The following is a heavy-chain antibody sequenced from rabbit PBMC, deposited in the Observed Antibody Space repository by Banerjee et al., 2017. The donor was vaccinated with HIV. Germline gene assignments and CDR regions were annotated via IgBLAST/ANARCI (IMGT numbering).Heavy chain of an antibody. V-gene: IGHV1S45*01. D-gene: IGHD4-1*01. CDR2: IAAGSSSIT. CDR1: GFSFSSSYY. CDR3: ARDLAGVIGWNFNL. J-gene: IGHJ4*01. Sequence: QEQLVESGGGLVKPEGSLTLTCTASGFSFSSSYYMCWVRQAPGKGLEWIACIAAGSSSITYYATWAKGRFTISKTSSTTVTLQMTSLTAADTATYFCARDLAGVIGWNFNLWGPGTLVTVS.